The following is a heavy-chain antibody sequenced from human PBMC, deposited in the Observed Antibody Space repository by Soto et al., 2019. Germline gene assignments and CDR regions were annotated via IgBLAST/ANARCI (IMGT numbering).Heavy chain of an antibody. J-gene: IGHJ3*02. D-gene: IGHD3-16*01. CDR1: VGSISSNFYY. V-gene: IGHV4-39*01. CDR2: IYYRGST. Sequence: ATYTQSLTITISVGSISSNFYYWGWIRQPPGKGLQWIGNIYYRGSTNYNPSLKSPVTISVDTSKNQFSLKLSSVTAADTAVYYCARHYGWAFDIWGQGTMVT. CDR3: ARHYGWAFDI.